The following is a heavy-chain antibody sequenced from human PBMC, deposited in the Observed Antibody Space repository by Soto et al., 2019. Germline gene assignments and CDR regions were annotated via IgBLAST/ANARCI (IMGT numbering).Heavy chain of an antibody. D-gene: IGHD3-9*01. CDR3: ARTNVLRYFYWLTEEYYYYMDV. CDR1: GYTFTSYD. Sequence: ASVKVSCKASGYTFTSYDINWVRQATGQGLEWMGWMNPNSGNTGYAQKFQGRVTMTRNTSISTAYMELSSLRSEDTAVYYCARTNVLRYFYWLTEEYYYYMDVWGKGTTVTVSS. CDR2: MNPNSGNT. V-gene: IGHV1-8*01. J-gene: IGHJ6*03.